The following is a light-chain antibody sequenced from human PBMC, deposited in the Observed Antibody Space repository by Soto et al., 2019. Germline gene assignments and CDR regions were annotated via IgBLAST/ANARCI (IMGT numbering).Light chain of an antibody. V-gene: IGLV2-14*03. J-gene: IGLJ1*01. CDR1: SSDVGGYNY. CDR2: DVT. Sequence: QSALTQPASVSGSPGQSITISCTRTSSDVGGYNYVSWYQHHPGKAPKLMIYDVTNRPSGISNRFSGSKSGNTASLTISGLQAEDEADYYCCSYAGSYTYVFGTGTKLTVL. CDR3: CSYAGSYTYV.